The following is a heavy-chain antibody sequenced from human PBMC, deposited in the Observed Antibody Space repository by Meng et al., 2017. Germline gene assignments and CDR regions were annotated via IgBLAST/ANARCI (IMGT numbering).Heavy chain of an antibody. D-gene: IGHD2-15*01. CDR1: GFTFDDYA. J-gene: IGHJ4*02. Sequence: SLKISCAASGFTFDDYAMHWVRQPPGKGLEWVSGISWNSGDIGYADSVKGRFTVSRDNAKNSLYLQMNSVRAEDTALYYCARDECSGGRCYTDYWGQGTLVTVSS. V-gene: IGHV3-9*01. CDR3: ARDECSGGRCYTDY. CDR2: ISWNSGDI.